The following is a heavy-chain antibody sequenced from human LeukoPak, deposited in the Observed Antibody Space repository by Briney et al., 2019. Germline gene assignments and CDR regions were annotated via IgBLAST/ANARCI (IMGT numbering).Heavy chain of an antibody. J-gene: IGHJ3*02. Sequence: GGSLRLSCAASGFTFSDYYMSWSRQAPGKGLEWVSYISSSGSTIYYADTVKGRVTMSRDNAKKSLYLQMNSLRAEDTAVYYCARSTCGGDCYSDAFDIWGQGTMVTVSS. CDR3: ARSTCGGDCYSDAFDI. V-gene: IGHV3-11*01. CDR2: ISSSGSTI. D-gene: IGHD2-21*02. CDR1: GFTFSDYY.